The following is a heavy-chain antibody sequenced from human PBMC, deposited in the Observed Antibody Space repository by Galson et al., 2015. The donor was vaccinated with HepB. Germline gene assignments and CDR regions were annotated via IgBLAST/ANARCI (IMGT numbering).Heavy chain of an antibody. V-gene: IGHV3-30-3*01. Sequence: SLRLSCAASGFTFSSYAMHWVRQAPGKGLEWVAVISYDGSNKYYADSVKGRFTISRDNSKNTLYLQMNSLRTEDTAVYYCARDGGRMGSYFDYWGQGTLVTVSS. CDR2: ISYDGSNK. J-gene: IGHJ4*02. CDR3: ARDGGRMGSYFDY. D-gene: IGHD1-14*01. CDR1: GFTFSSYA.